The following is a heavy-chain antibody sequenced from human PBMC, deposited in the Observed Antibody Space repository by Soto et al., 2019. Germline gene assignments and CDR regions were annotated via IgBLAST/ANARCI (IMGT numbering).Heavy chain of an antibody. CDR1: GFTFSKAY. CDR2: IDSKIDADKT. CDR3: LTRFNAVATARFDY. V-gene: IGHV3-15*04. Sequence: PGGSLRLSCTASGFTFSKAYMNWVRQAPGRGLEWVGQIDSKIDADKTDFAAPVKGRFTLSRDDSKNTVYLQMNGLEIEDTAMYSCLTRFNAVATARFDYWGQGTLATVSS. D-gene: IGHD2-21*02. J-gene: IGHJ4*02.